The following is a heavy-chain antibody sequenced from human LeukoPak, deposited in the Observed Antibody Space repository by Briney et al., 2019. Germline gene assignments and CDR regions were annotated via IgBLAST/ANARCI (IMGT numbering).Heavy chain of an antibody. CDR3: AKDRYYYYYMDV. CDR1: GFTFSDYY. J-gene: IGHJ6*03. Sequence: GESLRLSCATSGFTFSDYYMSWIRQAPGKGLEWISFINSYSNTIYYADSVKGRFTISRDNAKNSLYLQMNSLRAEDTAVYYCAKDRYYYYYMDVWGKGTTVTVSS. V-gene: IGHV3-11*01. CDR2: INSYSNTI.